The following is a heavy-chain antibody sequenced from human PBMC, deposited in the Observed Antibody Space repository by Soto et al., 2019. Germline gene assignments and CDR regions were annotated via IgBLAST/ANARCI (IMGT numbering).Heavy chain of an antibody. CDR1: GGSISSYY. CDR3: ARGRRTTVTIDY. J-gene: IGHJ4*02. D-gene: IGHD4-17*01. V-gene: IGHV4-34*01. Sequence: SETLSLTCTVSGGSISSYYWSWIRQPPGKGLEWIGEINHSGSTNYNPSLKSRVTISVDTSKNQFSLKLSSVTAADTAVYYCARGRRTTVTIDYWGQGTLVTVSS. CDR2: INHSGST.